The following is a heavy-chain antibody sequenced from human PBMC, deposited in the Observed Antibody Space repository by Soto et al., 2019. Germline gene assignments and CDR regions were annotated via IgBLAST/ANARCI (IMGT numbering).Heavy chain of an antibody. CDR2: ISDNGVGT. D-gene: IGHD2-15*01. CDR1: TGTFRNFA. V-gene: IGHV3-23*01. J-gene: IGHJ4*02. Sequence: PGGPLRVSWGASTGTFRNFAMTWVRQAPGKGLEWVSSISDNGVGTYYADSVKGRFTISRDNSKNTLSLQMNSLRAEDTAVYYCAKDLGYCPGGSCSLPEYWGQGALVTVSS. CDR3: AKDLGYCPGGSCSLPEY.